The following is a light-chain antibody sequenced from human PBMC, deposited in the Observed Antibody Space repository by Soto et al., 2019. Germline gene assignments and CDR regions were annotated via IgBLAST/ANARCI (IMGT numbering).Light chain of an antibody. CDR1: SSDVGGYNY. V-gene: IGLV2-14*01. CDR2: DVS. J-gene: IGLJ1*01. Sequence: QSALTQPASVSGSPGQSITISCTGTSSDVGGYNYVSWYQQHPGKAPKLLIYDVSNRPSGDSNRFSGSKSGNTASLTISGLKSEDESAYSCTSYTGRTTLHYVFGTGTKLIVL. CDR3: TSYTGRTTLHYV.